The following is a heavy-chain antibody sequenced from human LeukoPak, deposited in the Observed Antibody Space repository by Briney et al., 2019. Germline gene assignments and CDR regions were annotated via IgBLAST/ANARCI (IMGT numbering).Heavy chain of an antibody. J-gene: IGHJ4*02. Sequence: SETLSLTCAVYGGSFSGYYWSWIRQPPGKGLEWIGEINHSGSTNYNPFLKSRVTISVDTSKNQFSLKLSSVTAADTAVYYCARRGLGYCSSTSCPLWYYFDYWGQGTLVTVSS. CDR3: ARRGLGYCSSTSCPLWYYFDY. D-gene: IGHD2-2*01. CDR1: GGSFSGYY. V-gene: IGHV4-34*01. CDR2: INHSGST.